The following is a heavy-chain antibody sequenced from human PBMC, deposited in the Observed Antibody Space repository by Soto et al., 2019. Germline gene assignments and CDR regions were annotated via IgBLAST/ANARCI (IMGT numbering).Heavy chain of an antibody. Sequence: QVHLVQSGAEVKKPGASVKVSCKCSGYTFTSYGITWVRQALGQGLEWMGWISAHNGNTDYAQKLQGRVTVTRDTSTSTAYMELRSLRSDDTAVYYCARGRYGDYWGQGALVTVSS. CDR1: GYTFTSYG. J-gene: IGHJ4*02. CDR3: ARGRYGDY. V-gene: IGHV1-18*01. CDR2: ISAHNGNT. D-gene: IGHD1-1*01.